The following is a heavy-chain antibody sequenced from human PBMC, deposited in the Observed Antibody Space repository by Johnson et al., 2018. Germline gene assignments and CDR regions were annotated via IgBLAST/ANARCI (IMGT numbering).Heavy chain of an antibody. CDR2: IFPGNSDT. CDR1: GYSFTTYW. CDR3: ARAGLIAALRDTFDI. Sequence: EVQLVESGAEVKKPGESLKISCKGSGYSFTTYWIGWVRQKPGKELEWMGSIFPGNSDTRYSPSFQGQVTISADKSISTAFLQWSRLKASDPAMYYCARAGLIAALRDTFDIWGQGKMVTVSS. V-gene: IGHV5-51*01. J-gene: IGHJ3*02. D-gene: IGHD2-15*01.